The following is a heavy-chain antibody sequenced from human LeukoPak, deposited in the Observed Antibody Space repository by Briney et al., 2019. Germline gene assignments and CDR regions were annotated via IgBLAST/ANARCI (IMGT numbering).Heavy chain of an antibody. CDR1: GGSTSSYY. J-gene: IGHJ4*02. Sequence: SETLSLTCTVSGGSTSSYYWSWIRQPPGKGLEWIGYIYYSGSTNYNPSLKSRVTISVDTSKNQFSLKLSSVTAADTAVYYCARGAYSNYAYWGQGTLVTVSS. V-gene: IGHV4-59*01. D-gene: IGHD4-11*01. CDR3: ARGAYSNYAY. CDR2: IYYSGST.